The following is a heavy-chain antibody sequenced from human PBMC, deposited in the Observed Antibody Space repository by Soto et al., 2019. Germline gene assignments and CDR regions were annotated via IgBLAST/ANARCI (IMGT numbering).Heavy chain of an antibody. V-gene: IGHV3-33*01. CDR2: IWYGGSNK. CDR3: ARFFFFQAEDGIRASVPVSAFLLNRSSDL. J-gene: IGHJ2*01. Sequence: GKGLEWVAVIWYGGSNKYYADSVKGRFTISRDNSKNTLYLQMNSLGAGATAVNYCARFFFFQAEDGIRASVPVSAFLLNRSSDL. D-gene: IGHD1-26*01.